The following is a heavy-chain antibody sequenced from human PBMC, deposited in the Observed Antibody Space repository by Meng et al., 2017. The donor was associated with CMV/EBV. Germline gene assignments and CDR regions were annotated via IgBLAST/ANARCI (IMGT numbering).Heavy chain of an antibody. D-gene: IGHD1-26*01. CDR2: ISSSSSYI. CDR1: GFTFSSYS. Sequence: GESLKISCAASGFTFSSYSMNWVRQAPGKGLEWVSSISSSSSYIYYEDSVKGRCTITRDNAKNSLYLQMNSLRAEDTAVYYCARASSGSYYLNWFDPWGQGTLVTVSS. CDR3: ARASSGSYYLNWFDP. J-gene: IGHJ5*02. V-gene: IGHV3-21*01.